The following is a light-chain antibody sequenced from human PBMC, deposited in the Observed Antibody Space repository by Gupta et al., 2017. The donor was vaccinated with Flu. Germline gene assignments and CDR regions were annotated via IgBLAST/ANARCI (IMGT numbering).Light chain of an antibody. V-gene: IGKV1-33*01. CDR2: DAS. CDR3: QPDDTLLT. J-gene: IGKJ4*01. Sequence: DIQMTQSPSYLSASVGDRVTSTCQASQDISNYLHWYQQKPGQAPKLMIYDASKLETGVPLRFSGSGYQTDFTCTSSSRQNEDLEKYYLQPDDTLLTFGGGTKVEIK. CDR1: QDISNY.